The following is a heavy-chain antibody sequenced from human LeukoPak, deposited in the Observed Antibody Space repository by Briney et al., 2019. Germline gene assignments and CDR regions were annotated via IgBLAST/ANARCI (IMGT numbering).Heavy chain of an antibody. CDR1: GGSLSGYY. D-gene: IGHD2-2*01. CDR3: ARXTEGYCSSASCFGFSYSYYMDV. V-gene: IGHV4-34*01. CDR2: INHSGST. J-gene: IGHJ6*03. Sequence: SETLSLTCAVYGGSLSGYYWSWIRQPPGKGLEWIGEINHSGSTNYNPSLKSRVTISVDTSKNQFSLKLSSVIAADTAVYYCARXTEGYCSSASCFGFSYSYYMDVWGKGTTVTISS.